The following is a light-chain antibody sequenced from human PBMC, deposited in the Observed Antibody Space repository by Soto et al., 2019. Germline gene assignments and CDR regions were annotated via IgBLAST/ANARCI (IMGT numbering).Light chain of an antibody. CDR3: LLSYSGVAV. J-gene: IGLJ3*02. CDR1: TGTVTSAHY. V-gene: IGLV7-46*01. CDR2: DTS. Sequence: QAVVTHERSLTVSPVGTVTLTCASSTGTVTSAHYPSGFQQKPDQTPRTLIYDTSNRLSWAPARFSGSLLGGQAALTLSGELPEDESVYYCLLSYSGVAVFGGGTKVTVL.